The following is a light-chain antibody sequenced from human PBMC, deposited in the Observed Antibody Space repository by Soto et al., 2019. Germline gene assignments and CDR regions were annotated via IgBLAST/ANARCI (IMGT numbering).Light chain of an antibody. CDR2: RDH. CDR1: SSNIGSNR. Sequence: QAVVTQSPSASGTAGQRITIACSGGSSNIGSNRVNWYQQLPGTAPKVLIYRDHQRPSGVPDLFSGSKSGTSASLAISGLQSEDEADYYCAAWDASLNAVLFGGGTKRTVL. CDR3: AAWDASLNAVL. V-gene: IGLV1-44*01. J-gene: IGLJ2*01.